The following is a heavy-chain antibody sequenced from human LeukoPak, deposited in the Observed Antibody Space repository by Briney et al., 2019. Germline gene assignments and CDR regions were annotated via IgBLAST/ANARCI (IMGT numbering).Heavy chain of an antibody. J-gene: IGHJ5*02. V-gene: IGHV1-69*01. Sequence: GGSLRLSCAASGFTFSSYAISWVRQAPGQGLEWMGGIIPIFGTANYAQKFQGRVTITADESTSTAYMELSSLRSEDTAVYYCALSLYGSGSYHNWFDPWGQGTLVTVSS. CDR1: GFTFSSYA. D-gene: IGHD3-10*01. CDR3: ALSLYGSGSYHNWFDP. CDR2: IIPIFGTA.